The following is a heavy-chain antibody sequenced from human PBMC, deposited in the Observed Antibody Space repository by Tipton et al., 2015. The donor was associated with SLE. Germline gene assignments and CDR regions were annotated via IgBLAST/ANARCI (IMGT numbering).Heavy chain of an antibody. Sequence: SLRLSCAASGFTFDDYAMHWVRQVPGKGLEWVSSITWNSGGIGYADSVKGRFTISRDNAKNSLYLQMNSLRPEDTALYYCIKDGERQLVLASYFDYWGQGALVTVSS. V-gene: IGHV3-9*01. D-gene: IGHD6-13*01. CDR1: GFTFDDYA. J-gene: IGHJ4*02. CDR3: IKDGERQLVLASYFDY. CDR2: ITWNSGGI.